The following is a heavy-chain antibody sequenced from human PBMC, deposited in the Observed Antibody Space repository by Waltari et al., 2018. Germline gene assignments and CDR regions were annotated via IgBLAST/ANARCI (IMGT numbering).Heavy chain of an antibody. J-gene: IGHJ3*02. CDR1: GFTFSSYG. D-gene: IGHD1-1*01. CDR3: AKFLTTGI. Sequence: QVQLVESGGGVVQPGRSLRLSCAASGFTFSSYGMHWVRQAPGKGLEWVAVISYDGSNKYYADSVKGRFTISRDNSKNTLYLQMNSLRAEDTAVYYCAKFLTTGIWGQGTMVTVSS. V-gene: IGHV3-30*18. CDR2: ISYDGSNK.